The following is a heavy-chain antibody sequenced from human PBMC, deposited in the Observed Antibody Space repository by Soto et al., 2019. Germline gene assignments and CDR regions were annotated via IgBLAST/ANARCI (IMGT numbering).Heavy chain of an antibody. V-gene: IGHV4-59*01. CDR2: IYYSGST. D-gene: IGHD3-22*01. Sequence: LSLTCTVSGGSISSYYWSWIRQPPGKGLEWIGYIYYSGSTNYNPSLKSRVTISVDTSKNQFSLKLSSVTAADTAVYYCAKARFYDSSAYHDYWGQGTLVTVSS. CDR3: AKARFYDSSAYHDY. CDR1: GGSISSYY. J-gene: IGHJ4*02.